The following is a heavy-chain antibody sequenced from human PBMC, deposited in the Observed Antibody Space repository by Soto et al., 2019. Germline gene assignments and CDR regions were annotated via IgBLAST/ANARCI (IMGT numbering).Heavy chain of an antibody. D-gene: IGHD2-15*01. CDR1: GYSFINYW. Sequence: EVQLVQSGAEVKEPGESLTVSYKASGYSFINYWINWVRQMPDKGLEWMGRIDPRDSYTNYSPSFQGHVTISIDKSINTAYLQWSSLKASDTAIYYCVRQYMVAARNSPYYLDLWGQGILVTVSS. CDR3: VRQYMVAARNSPYYLDL. V-gene: IGHV5-10-1*01. J-gene: IGHJ4*02. CDR2: IDPRDSYT.